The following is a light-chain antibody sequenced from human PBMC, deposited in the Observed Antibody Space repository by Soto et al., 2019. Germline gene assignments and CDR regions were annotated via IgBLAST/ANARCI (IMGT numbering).Light chain of an antibody. CDR3: QQYNSYSPA. J-gene: IGKJ4*01. CDR1: QSISSW. CDR2: KAS. Sequence: DIQMTQSPSTLSASVGDRVTITCRASQSISSWLAWYQQKPGKAPKLLIYKASSLESGGPSRFSGSGSGTEFTLTTSSLQPDDFATYYCQQYNSYSPAFGGGTKVEIK. V-gene: IGKV1-5*03.